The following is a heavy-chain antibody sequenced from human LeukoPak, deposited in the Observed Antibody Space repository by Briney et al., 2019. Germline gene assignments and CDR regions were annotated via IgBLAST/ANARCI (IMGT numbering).Heavy chain of an antibody. V-gene: IGHV4-34*01. CDR2: INHSGST. D-gene: IGHD3-10*01. J-gene: IGHJ3*02. CDR1: GGSFSGYY. Sequence: SETLSLTCAVYGGSFSGYYWSWIRQPPGKGLEWIGEINHSGSTNHNPSLKSRVTISVDTSKNQFSLKLSSVTAADTAVYYCARRGSGSYRIWGQGTMVTVSS. CDR3: ARRGSGSYRI.